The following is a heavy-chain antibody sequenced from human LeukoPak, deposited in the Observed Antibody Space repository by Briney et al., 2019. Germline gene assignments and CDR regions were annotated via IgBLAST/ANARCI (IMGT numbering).Heavy chain of an antibody. D-gene: IGHD2-21*02. V-gene: IGHV3-7*01. Sequence: PGWSLRLSCASSGFTFSSYWMSWLRQAPGKGLEWVANIKQEGSEKYYVDSVKGRFTISRDNAKNSLYLQMNSLSAEDTAVYYCASFWGSRESDWLRDGVDVWGQGTTVTVSS. CDR1: GFTFSSYW. CDR2: IKQEGSEK. J-gene: IGHJ6*02. CDR3: ASFWGSRESDWLRDGVDV.